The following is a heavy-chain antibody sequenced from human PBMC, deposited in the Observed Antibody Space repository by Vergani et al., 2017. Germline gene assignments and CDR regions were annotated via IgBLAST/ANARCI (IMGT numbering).Heavy chain of an antibody. CDR2: INPNSGGT. CDR3: ARIPWLRLSGYAFDI. J-gene: IGHJ3*02. D-gene: IGHD5-12*01. CDR1: GYTFTGYY. Sequence: QVQLVQSGAEVKKPGASLKVSCKASGYTFTGYYMHWVRQAPGQGLEWMGWINPNSGGTNYAQKFQGRVTMTRDTSISTAYMELIRLRSDDMAVYYCARIPWLRLSGYAFDIWGQGTMVTVSS. V-gene: IGHV1-2*02.